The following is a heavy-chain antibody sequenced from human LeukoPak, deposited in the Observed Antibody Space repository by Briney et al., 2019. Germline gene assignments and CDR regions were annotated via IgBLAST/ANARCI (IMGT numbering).Heavy chain of an antibody. CDR1: GGSISSHY. J-gene: IGHJ5*02. Sequence: WETLSLTCTVSGGSISSHYWSWIRQPPGKGLEWSGYIYYSGSTNYNPSLKSRVTISVDTSKNQFSLKLSSVTAADTAVYYCARGTPYGSGSSNWFDPWGQGTLVTVSS. V-gene: IGHV4-59*11. CDR3: ARGTPYGSGSSNWFDP. CDR2: IYYSGST. D-gene: IGHD3-10*01.